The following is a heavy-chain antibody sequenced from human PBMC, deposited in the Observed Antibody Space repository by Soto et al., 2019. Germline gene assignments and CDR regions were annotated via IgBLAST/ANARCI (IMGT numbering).Heavy chain of an antibody. Sequence: PGGSLRLSCAASGFTFSSYWMHWVRQAPGKGLVWVSRINSDGSSTSYADSVKGRFTISRDNAKNTLYLQMNSLRAEDTAVYYCARELGCSGGSCYSTDYYGMDVWGQGTTVTVSS. D-gene: IGHD2-15*01. CDR3: ARELGCSGGSCYSTDYYGMDV. V-gene: IGHV3-74*01. J-gene: IGHJ6*02. CDR2: INSDGSST. CDR1: GFTFSSYW.